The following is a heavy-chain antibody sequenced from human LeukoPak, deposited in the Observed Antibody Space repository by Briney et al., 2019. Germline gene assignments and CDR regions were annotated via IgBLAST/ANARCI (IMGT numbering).Heavy chain of an antibody. CDR1: GFTVSSNY. CDR3: AKTGNPAAGDY. V-gene: IGHV3-53*01. Sequence: GGSLRLSCAASGFTVSSNYMSWVRQTPGKGLEWVSVIYSGGSTYYADSVKGRFTISRDNSKNTLYLQMNSLTAEDTAVYYCAKTGNPAAGDYWGQGTLVTVSS. J-gene: IGHJ4*02. CDR2: IYSGGST. D-gene: IGHD1-1*01.